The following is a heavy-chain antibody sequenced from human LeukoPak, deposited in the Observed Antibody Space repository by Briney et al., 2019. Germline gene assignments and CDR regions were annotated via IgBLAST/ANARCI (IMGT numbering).Heavy chain of an antibody. CDR3: ARVPYSNNFDY. D-gene: IGHD4-4*01. J-gene: IGHJ4*02. CDR1: GYTXTXXD. V-gene: IGHV1-8*01. CDR2: INPHSGNT. Sequence: ASVKVSCKASGYTXTXXDINWVRQATGXXXXWMGWINPHSGNTGYAQKFQGRVTMTRNTSISTAYMELSSLRSEDTAVYYCARVPYSNNFDYWGRGTLVTVSS.